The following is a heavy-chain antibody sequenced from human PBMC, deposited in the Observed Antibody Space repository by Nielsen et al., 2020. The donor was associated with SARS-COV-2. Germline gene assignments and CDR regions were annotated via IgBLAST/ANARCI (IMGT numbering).Heavy chain of an antibody. CDR2: IYYSGST. D-gene: IGHD2-2*01. V-gene: IGHV4-39*01. J-gene: IGHJ5*02. Sequence: WLRQPPGKGLEWIGSIYYSGSTYYNPSLKSRVTISVDTSKNQFSLKLSSVTAADTAVYYCASSLGYCSSTSCYAGMSWFDPWGQGTLVTVSS. CDR3: ASSLGYCSSTSCYAGMSWFDP.